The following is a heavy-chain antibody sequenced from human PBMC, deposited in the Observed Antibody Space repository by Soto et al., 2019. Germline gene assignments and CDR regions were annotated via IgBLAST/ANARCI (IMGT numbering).Heavy chain of an antibody. J-gene: IGHJ4*02. CDR1: GGSISNGTNY. Sequence: PSDSLSLTCRASGGSISNGTNYWWWLRQTQGKGLDSVGSIDLSGSIHYNPPFQSRVNISIDTSNIQLSLMLSSVTATDTAVYYGASRGSLYTGSFDFWGQGTLVTVSS. V-gene: IGHV4-39*01. D-gene: IGHD1-26*01. CDR3: ASRGSLYTGSFDF. CDR2: IDLSGSI.